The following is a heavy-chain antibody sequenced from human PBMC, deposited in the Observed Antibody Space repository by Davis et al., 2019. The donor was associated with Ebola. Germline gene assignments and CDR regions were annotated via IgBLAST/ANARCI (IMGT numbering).Heavy chain of an antibody. J-gene: IGHJ4*02. CDR2: INSDGSST. V-gene: IGHV3-74*01. D-gene: IGHD2-8*02. CDR1: GFTVSSNH. CDR3: AKVTLGYCTV. Sequence: PGGSLRLSCAASGFTVSSNHMSWVRQAPGKGLVWVSRINSDGSSTSYADSVKGRFTISRDNAKNTLYLQMNSLRAEDTAVYYCAKVTLGYCTVWGQGTLVTVSS.